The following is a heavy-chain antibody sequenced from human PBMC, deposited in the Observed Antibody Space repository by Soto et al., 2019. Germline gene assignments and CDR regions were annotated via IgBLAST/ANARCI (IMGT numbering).Heavy chain of an antibody. V-gene: IGHV1-8*01. CDR3: ARGVDYGEFAP. CDR1: GYTFTSYD. Sequence: QVQLVQSGTEVKKPGDSLKVSCKASGYTFTSYDVNWVRRATGQGPEWLGWMNPNTGDTAYAQKFQGRVTMTRNASISTAYMELSSFRSDDTAVYYCARGVDYGEFAPWGQGTLVTVSS. D-gene: IGHD4-17*01. CDR2: MNPNTGDT. J-gene: IGHJ5*02.